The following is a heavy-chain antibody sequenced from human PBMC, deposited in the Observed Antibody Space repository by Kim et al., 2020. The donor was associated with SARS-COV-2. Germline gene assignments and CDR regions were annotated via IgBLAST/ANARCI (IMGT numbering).Heavy chain of an antibody. Sequence: NYAQKLQGRVTMTTDTSTSTAYMELRSLRSDDTAMYYCARSATVTTYFDYWGQGTLVTVSS. CDR3: ARSATVTTYFDY. D-gene: IGHD4-17*01. V-gene: IGHV1-18*01. J-gene: IGHJ4*02.